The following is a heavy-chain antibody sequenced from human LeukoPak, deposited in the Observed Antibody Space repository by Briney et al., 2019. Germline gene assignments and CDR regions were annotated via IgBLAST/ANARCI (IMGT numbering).Heavy chain of an antibody. J-gene: IGHJ5*02. CDR2: IDKKDKGYATAT. CDR1: GFTFSGSA. V-gene: IGHV3-73*01. D-gene: IGHD1-26*01. Sequence: GRSLRLSCAASGFTFSGSAIHWVRQSSGKGLEWVGRIDKKDKGYATATAYAASVKGRLTISRDDSINTAYLQMKSLKTEDTALYYCTRDSGTYNWFDPWGQGTLVTVSS. CDR3: TRDSGTYNWFDP.